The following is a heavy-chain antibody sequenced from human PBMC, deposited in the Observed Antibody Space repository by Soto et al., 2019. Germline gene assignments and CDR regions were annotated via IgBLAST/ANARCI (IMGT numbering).Heavy chain of an antibody. J-gene: IGHJ6*02. D-gene: IGHD3-3*01. V-gene: IGHV3-7*01. CDR3: ARGKELGVVRYGMDV. CDR1: GFPFKTYW. CDR2: INQDGSTN. Sequence: GVSQILSCADSGFPFKTYWMSWARPTPGKGLEWVAHINQDGSTNYHVDSVKGRFTISRDNARNSLYLQMNNLRAEDTAVYYCARGKELGVVRYGMDVWGQGTTVTVS.